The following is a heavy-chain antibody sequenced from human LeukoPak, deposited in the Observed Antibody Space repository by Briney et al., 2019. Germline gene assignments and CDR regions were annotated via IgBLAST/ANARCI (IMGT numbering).Heavy chain of an antibody. CDR1: GLIFTNAW. D-gene: IGHD5-12*01. V-gene: IGHV3-15*07. CDR2: IISKTDGGTT. Sequence: GGSLRLSCEASGLIFTNAWMNWVRQAPGKGLEWVGRIISKTDGGTTNYAAPVIGRFTISRDDSKNTLYLQMTSLKIEDTAVYYCTTRLSTSGYTSTAYWGQGTLVTVSS. J-gene: IGHJ4*02. CDR3: TTRLSTSGYTSTAY.